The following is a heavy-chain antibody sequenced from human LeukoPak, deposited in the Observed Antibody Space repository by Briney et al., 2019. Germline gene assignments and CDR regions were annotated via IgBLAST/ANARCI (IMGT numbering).Heavy chain of an antibody. D-gene: IGHD3-3*01. J-gene: IGHJ4*02. CDR1: GYTFTSYA. CDR3: ARGYYDFWSGYYPPDY. Sequence: ASVKVSCKASGYTFTSYAMHWVRQAPGQRLEWMGWINAGNGNTKYSQEFQGRVTITGDTSASTAYMELSSLRSEDMAVYYCARGYYDFWSGYYPPDYWGQGTLVTVSS. CDR2: INAGNGNT. V-gene: IGHV1-3*03.